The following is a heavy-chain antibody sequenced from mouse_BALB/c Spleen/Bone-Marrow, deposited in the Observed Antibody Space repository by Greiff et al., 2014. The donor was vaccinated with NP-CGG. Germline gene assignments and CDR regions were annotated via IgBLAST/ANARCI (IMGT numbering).Heavy chain of an antibody. V-gene: IGHV1-69*02. D-gene: IGHD2-10*02. CDR3: ARSYGNYDAMDS. J-gene: IGHJ4*01. CDR2: IDPSDSES. CDR1: GYTFTTYW. Sequence: VQLQQSGAELVKPGAPVKLSCKASGYTFTTYWMNWVKQRPGRGLEWIGKIDPSDSESHYSQKFKDKATLTVDKSSSTAYIQLSSLTSEDSAVYFCARSYGNYDAMDSWGQGTSVTVSS.